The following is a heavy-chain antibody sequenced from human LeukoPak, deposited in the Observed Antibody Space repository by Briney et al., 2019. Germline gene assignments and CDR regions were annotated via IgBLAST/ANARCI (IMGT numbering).Heavy chain of an antibody. V-gene: IGHV3-30*01. CDR2: ISYDGSNK. J-gene: IGHJ6*02. CDR1: GFTFSSYA. D-gene: IGHD3-9*01. CDR3: ARDSNILTGYYINYYGMDV. Sequence: GRSLRLSCAASGFTFSSYAMHWVRQAPGKGLEWVAVISYDGSNKYYADSVKGRFTISRDNSKNTLYLQMNSLRAEDTAVYYCARDSNILTGYYINYYGMDVWGQGTTVTVSS.